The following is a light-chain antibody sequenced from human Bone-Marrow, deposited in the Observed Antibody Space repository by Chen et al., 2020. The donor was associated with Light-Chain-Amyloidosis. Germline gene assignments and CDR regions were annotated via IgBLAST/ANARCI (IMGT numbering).Light chain of an antibody. CDR1: NIGTTN. CDR2: DAG. V-gene: IGLV3-21*02. Sequence: SYVLTTPYSDSVAPGQTAPTACGADNIGTTNVHWYQQTPGQAPLLVVYDAGDRPSGIPERLSGSNAGNTATLTISRVEAGDEADYYRQVWDRSSDGPVFGGGTKLTVL. J-gene: IGLJ3*02. CDR3: QVWDRSSDGPV.